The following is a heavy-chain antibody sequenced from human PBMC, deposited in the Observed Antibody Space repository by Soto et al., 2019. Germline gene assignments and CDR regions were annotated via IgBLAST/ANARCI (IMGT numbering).Heavy chain of an antibody. CDR3: EKSPRGEMATD. CDR1: GYTFINYH. J-gene: IGHJ4*02. CDR2: INTYNGMT. V-gene: IGHV1-18*01. Sequence: QVQLVQSGGEVKKPGASVTVSCKASGYTFINYHITWVRQAPGQGLEWMAWINTYNGMTDYAQRFQGRATMTRDTSTSTAYMELRNLGSEDTAVYFCEKSPRGEMATDWGQGTLVTVSS. D-gene: IGHD5-12*01.